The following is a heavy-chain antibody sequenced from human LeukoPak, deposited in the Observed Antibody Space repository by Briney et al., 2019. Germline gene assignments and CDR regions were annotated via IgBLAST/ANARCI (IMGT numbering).Heavy chain of an antibody. D-gene: IGHD2-2*02. J-gene: IGHJ6*02. CDR3: ARDGYCSSTSCYKNYYSYGMDV. CDR2: ISAYNGNT. V-gene: IGHV1-18*01. Sequence: ASVKVSCMASGYTFTSYGISWVRQAPGQGLEWMGWISAYNGNTNYAQKLQGRVTMTTDTSTSTAYMELRSLRSDDTAVYYCARDGYCSSTSCYKNYYSYGMDVWGQGTTVTVSS. CDR1: GYTFTSYG.